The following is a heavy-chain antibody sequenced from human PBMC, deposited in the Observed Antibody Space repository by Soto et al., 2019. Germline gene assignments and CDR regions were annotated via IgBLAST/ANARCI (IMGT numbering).Heavy chain of an antibody. Sequence: PGGSLRLSCAASGFTFSSYSMNWVRQAPGKGLEWVSSISSSSSYIYYADSVKGRFTISRDNAKNSLYLQMNSLRAEDTAVYYCARDLGGATRFGFLHDAFDIWGQGTMVTVSS. CDR2: ISSSSSYI. CDR1: GFTFSSYS. J-gene: IGHJ3*02. D-gene: IGHD1-26*01. V-gene: IGHV3-21*01. CDR3: ARDLGGATRFGFLHDAFDI.